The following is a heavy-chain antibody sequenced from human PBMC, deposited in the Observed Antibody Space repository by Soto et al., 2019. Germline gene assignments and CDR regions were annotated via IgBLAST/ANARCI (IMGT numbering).Heavy chain of an antibody. J-gene: IGHJ4*02. CDR1: GFTYSTYT. D-gene: IGHD2-21*02. Sequence: PGGSLRLSCAASGFTYSTYTMHWVRQAPGKGLEWVAVISYDGNNKFYADSVKGRFTISRDSTKQTLYLQMNSLRPDDTAMYYFAKAPVVTATLGIDYSGQGILVTGSS. CDR3: AKAPVVTATLGIDY. V-gene: IGHV3-30-3*01. CDR2: ISYDGNNK.